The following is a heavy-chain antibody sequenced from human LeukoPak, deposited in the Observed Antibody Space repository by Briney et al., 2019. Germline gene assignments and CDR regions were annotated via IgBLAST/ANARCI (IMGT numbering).Heavy chain of an antibody. Sequence: ASVKVSCKASGYTFTSYDVNWVRQAPGKGLEWMGWMNPNSGNTGYAQKFQGRVTMTRNTSISTAYMELSSLRSEETAVYYCARSPSRERKWIQLWSPNFDYWGQGTLVTVSS. CDR1: GYTFTSYD. J-gene: IGHJ4*02. V-gene: IGHV1-8*01. CDR2: MNPNSGNT. CDR3: ARSPSRERKWIQLWSPNFDY. D-gene: IGHD5-18*01.